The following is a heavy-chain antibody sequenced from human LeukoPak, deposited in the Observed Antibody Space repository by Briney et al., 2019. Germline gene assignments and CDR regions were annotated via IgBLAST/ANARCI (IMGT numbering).Heavy chain of an antibody. D-gene: IGHD1-1*01. CDR1: GYTFPANY. J-gene: IGHJ4*02. CDR3: ARVQVSDDNWGFFDY. CDR2: INPNSGGS. Sequence: ASVKLSCKASGYTFPANYMHWVRQAPGQGLEWMGWINPNSGGSNCAQKFQGRVTMTRETSISTAYMELSRLSSDDTAVYYCARVQVSDDNWGFFDYWGQGTLVTVSS. V-gene: IGHV1-2*02.